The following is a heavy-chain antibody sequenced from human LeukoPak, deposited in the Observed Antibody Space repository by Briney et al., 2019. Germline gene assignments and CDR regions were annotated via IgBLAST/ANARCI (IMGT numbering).Heavy chain of an antibody. Sequence: SETLSLTCTVSGGSITSYYWSWIRQPAGKGLEWIGRIYTSGSTNYNPSLKSRVTMSVDTSKNQFSLKLSSVTAADTAVYYCARDPTFITMVRGVRPHFNWFDPWGQGTLVTVSS. CDR2: IYTSGST. D-gene: IGHD3-10*01. CDR3: ARDPTFITMVRGVRPHFNWFDP. V-gene: IGHV4-4*07. CDR1: GGSITSYY. J-gene: IGHJ5*02.